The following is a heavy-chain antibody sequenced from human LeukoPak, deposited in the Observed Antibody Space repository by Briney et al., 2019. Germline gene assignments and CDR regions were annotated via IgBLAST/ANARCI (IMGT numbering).Heavy chain of an antibody. D-gene: IGHD3-16*02. V-gene: IGHV4-30-4*01. Sequence: SQTLSLTCTVSGGAISSGDYYWSWIRQPPGKGLEWIGYSYYSGNTYYNPSLKSRVTISMDTSKNQFSLKLNSMTAADTAVYYCPTAPYEYIGGTYRTNWFAPGGQGTLVTVPS. CDR3: PTAPYEYIGGTYRTNWFAP. CDR2: SYYSGNT. CDR1: GGAISSGDYY. J-gene: IGHJ5*02.